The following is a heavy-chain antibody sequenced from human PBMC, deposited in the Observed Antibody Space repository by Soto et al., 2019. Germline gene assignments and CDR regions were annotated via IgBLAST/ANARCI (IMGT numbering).Heavy chain of an antibody. J-gene: IGHJ4*02. CDR2: IGIKSNNYAP. Sequence: EVQLVESGGGLVQPGGSLKLSCVVSGLTFSDYGIHWVRQASGKGLEWVGEIGIKSNNYAPGYGESVKGRFTISRDDSKKTAYLQMNHLKIEDTGLYYCARPRTADDYWGQGILVTVSS. CDR3: ARPRTADDY. CDR1: GLTFSDYG. V-gene: IGHV3-73*02.